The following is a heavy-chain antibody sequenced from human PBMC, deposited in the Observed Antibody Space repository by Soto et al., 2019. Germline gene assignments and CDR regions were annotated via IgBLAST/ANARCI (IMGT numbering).Heavy chain of an antibody. V-gene: IGHV5-51*01. CDR2: IYPGDSDT. CDR1: EYTSSKSF. D-gene: IGHD3-16*01. J-gene: IGHJ4*03. CDR3: ARRGGIGRMYYFEL. Sequence: PGSSQKISWESAEYTSSKSFSSWLRQMPGEVLERVGIIYPGDSDTSDRPSFHGQVTISAERSINTAFLQWSSLNATATAMYYCARRGGIGRMYYFELWGHRTLGTVSS.